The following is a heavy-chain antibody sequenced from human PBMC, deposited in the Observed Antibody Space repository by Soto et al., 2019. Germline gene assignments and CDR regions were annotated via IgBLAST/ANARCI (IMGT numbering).Heavy chain of an antibody. Sequence: SVNVPCKASGGTFSSYAISWVRQAPGQGLEWMGGIIPIFGTANYAQKFQGRVTITADESTSTAYMELSSLRSEDTAVYYCACGSGSYYYYFDYWGQGTLVTVSS. CDR2: IIPIFGTA. D-gene: IGHD3-10*01. CDR3: ACGSGSYYYYFDY. CDR1: GGTFSSYA. J-gene: IGHJ4*02. V-gene: IGHV1-69*13.